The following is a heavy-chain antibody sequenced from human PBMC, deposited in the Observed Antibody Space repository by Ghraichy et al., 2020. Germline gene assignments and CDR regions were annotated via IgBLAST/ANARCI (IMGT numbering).Heavy chain of an antibody. CDR1: GFSVSSNY. CDR3: ARGAGSSVGLRHLDY. Sequence: GGSLRLSCAASGFSVSSNYMNWVRQAPGKGLEWVSLLNTAGNTFYADSVKGRFTISRDNSKNTLYLQMNSLRAEDTAVYYCARGAGSSVGLRHLDYWGQGTLVTVSS. D-gene: IGHD2-2*01. J-gene: IGHJ4*02. CDR2: LNTAGNT. V-gene: IGHV3-53*01.